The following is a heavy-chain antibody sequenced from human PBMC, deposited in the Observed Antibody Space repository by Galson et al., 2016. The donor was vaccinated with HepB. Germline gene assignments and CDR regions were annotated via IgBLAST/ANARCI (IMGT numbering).Heavy chain of an antibody. CDR3: TRDIATGSNGLCLLIRLDY. CDR1: GFTFSPYS. D-gene: IGHD2-8*01. V-gene: IGHV3-48*02. Sequence: SLRLSCAASGFTFSPYSMNWVRQAPGKGLEWISYISGSSDTIFYADSVKGRFTISRDNAKNSVYLQMNSLRDEDTAVYYCTRDIATGSNGLCLLIRLDYWGQGTLVTVSS. J-gene: IGHJ4*02. CDR2: ISGSSDTI.